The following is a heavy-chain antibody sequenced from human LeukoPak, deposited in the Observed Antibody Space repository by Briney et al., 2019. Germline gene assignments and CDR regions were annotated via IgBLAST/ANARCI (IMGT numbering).Heavy chain of an antibody. D-gene: IGHD6-19*01. V-gene: IGHV3-23*01. J-gene: IGHJ4*02. CDR2: ISGSGGST. Sequence: GGSLRLSCAASGFTFSSYAMSWVRQAPGKGLEWVSAISGSGGSTYYADSVKGRFTISRDNSKNTLYLQMNSLRAGDTAVYYCAMGYSSGWYGGHWGQGTLVTVSS. CDR1: GFTFSSYA. CDR3: AMGYSSGWYGGH.